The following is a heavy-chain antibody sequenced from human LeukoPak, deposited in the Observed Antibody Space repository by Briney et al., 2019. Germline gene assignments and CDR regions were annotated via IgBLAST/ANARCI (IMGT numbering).Heavy chain of an antibody. Sequence: SETLSLTCAVYGGSFSGYYWSWIRQPPGKGLEWIGEINHSGSTDYNPSLKSRVTISVDTSKNQFSLKLSSVTAADTAVYYCARDAGLLWFGELLEGFDPWGQGTLVTVSS. CDR3: ARDAGLLWFGELLEGFDP. V-gene: IGHV4-34*01. CDR1: GGSFSGYY. CDR2: INHSGST. D-gene: IGHD3-10*01. J-gene: IGHJ5*02.